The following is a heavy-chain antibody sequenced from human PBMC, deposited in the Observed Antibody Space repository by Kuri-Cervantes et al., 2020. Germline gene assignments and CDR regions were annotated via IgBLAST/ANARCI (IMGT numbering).Heavy chain of an antibody. V-gene: IGHV1-18*01. CDR2: ISAYNGNT. CDR1: GYTFTSYG. CDR3: SRGDRASMRPTSDWFDP. D-gene: IGHD2-8*01. Sequence: ASVKVSCKASGYTFTSYGISWVRQAPGQGLEWMGWISAYNGNTNYAQKLQGRVTMTRNTSISTAYMELSSLRSEDTAVYYCSRGDRASMRPTSDWFDPWGQGTLVTVSS. J-gene: IGHJ5*02.